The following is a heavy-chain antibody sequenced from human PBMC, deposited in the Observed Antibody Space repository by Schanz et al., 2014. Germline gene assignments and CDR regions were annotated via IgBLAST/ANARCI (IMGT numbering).Heavy chain of an antibody. J-gene: IGHJ4*01. CDR2: TKAGGRDI. Sequence: EVQLLESGGGLVQPGGSLRLSCAASKFTFSNYAMSWVRQAPGKGLEWVSYTKAGGRDIHYADSVKGRFTISRDEVKHSVYLQMNSLRDDDTAVYYCARDDAWAFDYWGHGTLVTVSS. V-gene: IGHV3-48*02. D-gene: IGHD7-27*01. CDR3: ARDDAWAFDY. CDR1: KFTFSNYA.